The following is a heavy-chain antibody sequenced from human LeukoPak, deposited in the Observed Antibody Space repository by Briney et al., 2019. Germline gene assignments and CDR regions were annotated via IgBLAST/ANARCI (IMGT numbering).Heavy chain of an antibody. CDR2: INHSGST. D-gene: IGHD2-15*01. J-gene: IGHJ5*02. V-gene: IGHV4-34*01. CDR3: ARLQVVVVAATPDWFDP. Sequence: SETLSLTCAVYGGSFSGYYWSWIRQPPGKGLEWIGEINHSGSTNYNPSLKSRVTISVDTSKNQFSLKLSSVTAADTAVYYCARLQVVVVAATPDWFDPWGQGTLVTVSS. CDR1: GGSFSGYY.